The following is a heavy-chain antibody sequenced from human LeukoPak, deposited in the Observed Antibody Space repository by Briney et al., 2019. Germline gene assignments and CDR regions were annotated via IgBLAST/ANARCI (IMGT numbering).Heavy chain of an antibody. Sequence: ASVKVSCKASGYTFTSCGISWVRQAPGQGLEWMGWISAYNGNTNYAQKLQGRVTMTTDTSTSTAYMELRSLRSDDTAVYYCARTAAGIAAAGRGFDPWGQGTLVTVSS. D-gene: IGHD6-13*01. CDR3: ARTAAGIAAAGRGFDP. V-gene: IGHV1-18*01. CDR1: GYTFTSCG. J-gene: IGHJ5*02. CDR2: ISAYNGNT.